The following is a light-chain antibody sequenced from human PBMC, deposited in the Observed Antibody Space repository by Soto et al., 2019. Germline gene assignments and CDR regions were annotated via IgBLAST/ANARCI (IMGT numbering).Light chain of an antibody. CDR1: QSISSY. J-gene: IGKJ1*01. CDR2: AAS. V-gene: IGKV1-39*01. CDR3: QQSYSTPWT. Sequence: DFQMTQSPSSLSASVGDRVTITCRASQSISSYLNWYQQTPGKAPKLLIYAASSLQSGVPSRFSGSGSGTDFTLTISSLQPEDFATYYCQQSYSTPWTFGQGTKVDIK.